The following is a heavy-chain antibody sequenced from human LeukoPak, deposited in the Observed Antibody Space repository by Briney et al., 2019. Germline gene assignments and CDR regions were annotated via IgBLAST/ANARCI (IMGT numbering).Heavy chain of an antibody. CDR1: GYTFTGYY. D-gene: IGHD2-15*01. CDR3: ARVLYCSGGSCYSGDYYGMDV. Sequence: GASVTVSCTASGYTFTGYYMHWVRQAPGQGLEGMGWINPNSGGTNYAQKFQGRVTITTHTSITTAYMELSRLISDDTAVYYCARVLYCSGGSCYSGDYYGMDVWGQGTTVAVSS. J-gene: IGHJ6*02. CDR2: INPNSGGT. V-gene: IGHV1-2*02.